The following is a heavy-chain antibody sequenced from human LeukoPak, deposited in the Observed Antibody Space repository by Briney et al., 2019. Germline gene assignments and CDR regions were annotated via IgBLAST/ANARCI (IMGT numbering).Heavy chain of an antibody. CDR2: IYHSGST. J-gene: IGHJ4*02. CDR1: GYSISSGYY. D-gene: IGHD1-26*01. V-gene: IGHV4-38-2*02. Sequence: SETLSLTCTVSGYSISSGYYWGWIRQPPGKGLEWIGSIYHSGSTYYNPSLKSRVTISVDTSKNQFSLKLSSVTAADTAVYYCARAQTERSFDYWGQGTLVTVSS. CDR3: ARAQTERSFDY.